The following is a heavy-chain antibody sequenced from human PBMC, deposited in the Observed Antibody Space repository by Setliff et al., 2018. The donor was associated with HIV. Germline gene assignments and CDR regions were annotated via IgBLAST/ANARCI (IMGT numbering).Heavy chain of an antibody. V-gene: IGHV3-33*01. D-gene: IGHD6-13*01. J-gene: IGHJ4*02. Sequence: LRLSCAASGFPFSTYGMHWVRQAPGKGLESVALIWYDGTNKRYADSVKGRFTISRDNSKSTLFLQMNTLRAEDTAVYYCARSKGGSNWPFDYWGQGTLVTVSS. CDR3: ARSKGGSNWPFDY. CDR1: GFPFSTYG. CDR2: IWYDGTNK.